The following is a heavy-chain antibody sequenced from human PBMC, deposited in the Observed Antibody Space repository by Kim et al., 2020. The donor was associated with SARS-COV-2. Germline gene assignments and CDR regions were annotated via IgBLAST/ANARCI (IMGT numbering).Heavy chain of an antibody. V-gene: IGHV1-2*02. CDR2: INPNSGGT. J-gene: IGHJ6*02. CDR3: ARSLGLLYHYYYGMDV. CDR1: GYTFTGYY. D-gene: IGHD2-2*02. Sequence: ASVKVSCKASGYTFTGYYMHWVRQAPGQGLEWMGWINPNSGGTNYAQKFQGRVTMTRDTSISTAYMELSRLRSDDTAVYYCARSLGLLYHYYYGMDVWGQGTTVTVSS.